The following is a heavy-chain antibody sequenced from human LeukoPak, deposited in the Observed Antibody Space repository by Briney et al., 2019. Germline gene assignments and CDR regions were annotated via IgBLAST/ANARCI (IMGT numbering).Heavy chain of an antibody. CDR2: INPNSANT. V-gene: IGHV1-8*03. CDR1: GYTFTDYD. Sequence: ASVKVSCTTSGYTFTDYDIHWVRQAPGPGREWMGWINPNSANTNYAQKLQGRVTFTRDTSLSIAYMELSSLTSEDAAVYFCARGDFGETNTAFDIWLQGTLVGVCS. CDR3: ARGDFGETNTAFDI. D-gene: IGHD4-17*01. J-gene: IGHJ3*02.